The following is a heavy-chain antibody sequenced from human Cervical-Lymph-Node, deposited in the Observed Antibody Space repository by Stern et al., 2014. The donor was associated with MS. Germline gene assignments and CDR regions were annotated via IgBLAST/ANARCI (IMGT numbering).Heavy chain of an antibody. CDR3: ATEGAGPHWNYIGYYYGMDV. CDR2: FDPEDGET. J-gene: IGHJ6*02. CDR1: GYTLTELS. V-gene: IGHV1-24*01. Sequence: VQLEESGAEVKKPGASVKVSCKVSGYTLTELSMHWVRQAPGKGLEWMGGFDPEDGETIYAQKFQGRVTMTEDTSTDTAYMELSSLRSEDTAVYYCATEGAGPHWNYIGYYYGMDVWGQGTTVTVSS. D-gene: IGHD1-7*01.